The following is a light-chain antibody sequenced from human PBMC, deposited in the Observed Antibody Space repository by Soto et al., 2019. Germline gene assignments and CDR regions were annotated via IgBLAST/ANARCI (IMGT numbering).Light chain of an antibody. J-gene: IGLJ1*01. CDR3: SSYTTTNTYV. CDR2: DVN. V-gene: IGLV2-11*01. Sequence: QSVLTQPRSVSGSPGQSVAISCTGTSSDVGGYNHVAWYQQHPGKAPKLMIFDVNKRPSWVPDRFSGSKSGNTASLTISGLQAEDEADYYCSSYTTTNTYVFGSGTQLTVL. CDR1: SSDVGGYNH.